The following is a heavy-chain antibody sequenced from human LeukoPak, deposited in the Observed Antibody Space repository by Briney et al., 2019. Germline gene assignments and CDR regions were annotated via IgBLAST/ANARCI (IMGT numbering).Heavy chain of an antibody. J-gene: IGHJ3*02. D-gene: IGHD3-22*01. V-gene: IGHV1-18*01. CDR2: ISAYNGNT. CDR3: ARSPRDSSGYYYVGAFDI. Sequence: ASVKVSCKASGYTFTSYGITWLRQAPGQGLKWMGWISAYNGNTNYAQKLQGRVTMTTDTSTSTAYMELRSLRSDDTAVYYCARSPRDSSGYYYVGAFDIWGQGTMVTVSS. CDR1: GYTFTSYG.